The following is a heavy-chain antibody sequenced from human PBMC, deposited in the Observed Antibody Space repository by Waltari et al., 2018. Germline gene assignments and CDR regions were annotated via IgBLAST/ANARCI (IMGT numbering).Heavy chain of an antibody. CDR2: MNPNSGNT. CDR3: ARGRGYGDYPYYYYYGMDV. Sequence: QVQLVQSGAEVKKPGASVKVSCKASGYTFTSYDINWVRQATGQGLEWMGWMNPNSGNTGYAQKFQGRVTMTRNTSISTAYMELSSLRSEDTAVYYCARGRGYGDYPYYYYYGMDVWGQGTTVTVSS. D-gene: IGHD4-17*01. J-gene: IGHJ6*02. V-gene: IGHV1-8*01. CDR1: GYTFTSYD.